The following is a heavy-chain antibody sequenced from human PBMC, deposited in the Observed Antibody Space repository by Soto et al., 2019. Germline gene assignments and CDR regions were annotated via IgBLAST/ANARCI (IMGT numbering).Heavy chain of an antibody. V-gene: IGHV3-23*01. Sequence: PGGSLRLSCEASGFSFSSYAMSWFRQAPGKGLEWVSAISGSGGNTYYADSVKGRFTISRDNSKNTLYLQMNSLRAEDTAVYYCAKESAYDHYDFWSRNFDIWGQGTVVTVSS. D-gene: IGHD3-3*01. J-gene: IGHJ3*02. CDR3: AKESAYDHYDFWSRNFDI. CDR2: ISGSGGNT. CDR1: GFSFSSYA.